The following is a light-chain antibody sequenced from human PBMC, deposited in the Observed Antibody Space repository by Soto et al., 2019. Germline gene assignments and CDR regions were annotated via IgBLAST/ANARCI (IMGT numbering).Light chain of an antibody. V-gene: IGKV3-15*01. CDR1: QSVSSN. Sequence: EIVMTQSPATLSVSPGERATLSCRASQSVSSNLAWYQQKPGQAPRLLIYGASTRATGIPARFSGGGSGTECTLTISGLQSEDFAVYYCQQYNNWPPYTFGQGTKLEIK. J-gene: IGKJ2*01. CDR2: GAS. CDR3: QQYNNWPPYT.